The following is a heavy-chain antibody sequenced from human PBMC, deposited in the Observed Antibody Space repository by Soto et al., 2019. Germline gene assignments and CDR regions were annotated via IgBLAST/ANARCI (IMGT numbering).Heavy chain of an antibody. V-gene: IGHV4-34*01. J-gene: IGHJ4*02. CDR3: AKPSYCSSTSCYYFDY. Sequence: SETLSLTCAVYGGSFSGYYWSWIRQPPGKGLEWIGEINHSGSTNYNPSLKSRFTISVDTSKNQFSLKLSSVTAADTAVYYCAKPSYCSSTSCYYFDYWGQVTLVTVSS. CDR1: GGSFSGYY. D-gene: IGHD2-2*01. CDR2: INHSGST.